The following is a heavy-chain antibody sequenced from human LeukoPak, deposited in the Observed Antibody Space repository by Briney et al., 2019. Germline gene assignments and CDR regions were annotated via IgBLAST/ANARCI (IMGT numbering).Heavy chain of an antibody. CDR3: ARSRTNGYYYSYMDV. V-gene: IGHV4-39*07. J-gene: IGHJ6*03. D-gene: IGHD2-8*01. CDR2: IYYSGDT. CDR1: GGSVDSGSYY. Sequence: SSETLSLTCTVSGGSVDSGSYYWGWIRQSPGKGLEWIGSIYYSGDTYYNPSLKSRVTISVDTSKNQFSLKLSSVTAADTAVYYCARSRTNGYYYSYMDVWGKGTTVTVSS.